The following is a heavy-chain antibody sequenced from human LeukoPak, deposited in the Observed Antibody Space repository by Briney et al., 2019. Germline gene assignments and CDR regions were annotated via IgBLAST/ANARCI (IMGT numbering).Heavy chain of an antibody. Sequence: ASVKASCKASGYTFTGYYMHWVRQAPGQGLEWMGWINPNSGGTNYAQKFQGRVTMTRDTSISTAYMELSRLRSDDTAVYYCARDRHYYDSSGYPDIWGQGTMVTVSS. J-gene: IGHJ3*02. CDR2: INPNSGGT. V-gene: IGHV1-2*02. D-gene: IGHD3-22*01. CDR3: ARDRHYYDSSGYPDI. CDR1: GYTFTGYY.